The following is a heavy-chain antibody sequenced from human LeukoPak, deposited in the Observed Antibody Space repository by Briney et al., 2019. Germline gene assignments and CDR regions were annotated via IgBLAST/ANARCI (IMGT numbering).Heavy chain of an antibody. CDR2: INHSGST. CDR3: ARAPTRGIDY. Sequence: SETLSLTCAVYGGSFSGYYWSWIRQPPGKGLEWIGEINHSGSTNYNPSLKSRVTISVDTSKNQFSLKLSSVTAADTAVYYCARAPTRGIDYWGQGTLVTVSS. V-gene: IGHV4-34*01. CDR1: GGSFSGYY. D-gene: IGHD1/OR15-1a*01. J-gene: IGHJ4*02.